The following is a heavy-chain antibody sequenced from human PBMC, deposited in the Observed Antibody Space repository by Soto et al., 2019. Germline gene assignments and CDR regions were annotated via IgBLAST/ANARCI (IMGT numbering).Heavy chain of an antibody. V-gene: IGHV4-59*01. J-gene: IGHJ2*01. CDR1: GGSISSFY. CDR3: ARLVVVMNDWYFDL. Sequence: QVQLQESGPGLVKSSETLSLTCSVSGGSISSFYWSWIRQPPGKGLEWIGNFYYSGGANYNPSLKSRVTISADRSKSQCSVSLNSVTAADTVVYFCARLVVVMNDWYFDLSGRGTLVTVAS. D-gene: IGHD3-22*01. CDR2: FYYSGGA.